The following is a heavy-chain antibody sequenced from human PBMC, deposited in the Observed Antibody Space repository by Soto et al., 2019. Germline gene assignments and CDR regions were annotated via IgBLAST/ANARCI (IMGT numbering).Heavy chain of an antibody. CDR1: GASIRTYS. Sequence: SETLSLTCTVSGASIRTYSWSWIRQSAGKGLEWIGHMYTNGRTNYIPSLKSRITMSVDTSKNQFSLNLKFVTAADTAVYFCAKDQSGAADIWGKGTMVTVSS. CDR2: MYTNGRT. D-gene: IGHD7-27*01. J-gene: IGHJ3*02. V-gene: IGHV4-4*07. CDR3: AKDQSGAADI.